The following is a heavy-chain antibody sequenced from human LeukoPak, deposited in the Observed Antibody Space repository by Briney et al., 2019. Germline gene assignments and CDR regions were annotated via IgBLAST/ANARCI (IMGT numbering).Heavy chain of an antibody. J-gene: IGHJ5*02. CDR3: ARALPMVRGVITPFWFDP. D-gene: IGHD3-10*01. CDR2: IYYSGST. Sequence: SETLSLTCTVSGGSISSSSYYWGWIRQPPGKGLEWIGSIYYSGSTYYNPSLKSRVTISVDTSKNQFSLKLSSVPAADTAVYYCARALPMVRGVITPFWFDPWGQGTLVTVSS. CDR1: GGSISSSSYY. V-gene: IGHV4-39*07.